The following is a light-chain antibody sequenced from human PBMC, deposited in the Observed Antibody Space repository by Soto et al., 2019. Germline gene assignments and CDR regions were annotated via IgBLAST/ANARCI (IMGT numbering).Light chain of an antibody. J-gene: IGKJ1*01. Sequence: DIVMTQSPDSLAVSLGERATINCKSSQSVLYRSNNQNHLAWYQQRPGQPPKLLIYWASTRESGVPDRFSGSGSGTDFTLIISSLQAADVAVYYGQQYYSTPRTFGQGTKVDIK. V-gene: IGKV4-1*01. CDR2: WAS. CDR1: QSVLYRSNNQNH. CDR3: QQYYSTPRT.